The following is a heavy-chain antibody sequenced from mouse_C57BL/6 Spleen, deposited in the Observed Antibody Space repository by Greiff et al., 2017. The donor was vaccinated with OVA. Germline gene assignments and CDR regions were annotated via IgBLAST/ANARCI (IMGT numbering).Heavy chain of an antibody. CDR3: ARYKGGLTDWYFDV. J-gene: IGHJ1*03. D-gene: IGHD4-1*01. CDR2: IRNKANGYTT. Sequence: EVKVVESGGGLVQPGGSLSLSCAASGFTFTDYYMSWVRQPPGKALAWLGFIRNKANGYTTEYSASVKGRFTISRDNSQSILYLQMNALRAEDSATYYCARYKGGLTDWYFDVWGTGTTVTVSS. CDR1: GFTFTDYY. V-gene: IGHV7-3*01.